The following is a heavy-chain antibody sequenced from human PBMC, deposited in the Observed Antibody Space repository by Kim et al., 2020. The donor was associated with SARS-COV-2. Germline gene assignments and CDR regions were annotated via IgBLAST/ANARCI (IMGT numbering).Heavy chain of an antibody. J-gene: IGHJ6*03. D-gene: IGHD3-3*01. Sequence: GGSLRLSCAASGFTFGDYAMHWVRQAPGKGLEWVSGISWNSGSIGYADSVKGRFTISRDNAKNSLYLQMNSLRAEDTALYYCAKTWSPYYYYYYMDVWGKGTTVTVSS. CDR3: AKTWSPYYYYYYMDV. CDR2: ISWNSGSI. CDR1: GFTFGDYA. V-gene: IGHV3-9*01.